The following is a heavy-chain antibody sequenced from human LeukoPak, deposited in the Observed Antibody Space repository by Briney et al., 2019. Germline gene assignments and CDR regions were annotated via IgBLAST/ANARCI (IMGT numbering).Heavy chain of an antibody. CDR1: GFTFSSAV. V-gene: IGHV3-30*18. Sequence: GGSLRLSCAASGFTFSSAVMHWVRQAPGKGLEWVAVISNDGNNKYYADSVRGRFTISRDNSKNTLYVQMNSLRAEDTAVCYCAKEVIAAGGNLEYWGQGTLVTVSS. CDR2: ISNDGNNK. D-gene: IGHD6-13*01. J-gene: IGHJ4*02. CDR3: AKEVIAAGGNLEY.